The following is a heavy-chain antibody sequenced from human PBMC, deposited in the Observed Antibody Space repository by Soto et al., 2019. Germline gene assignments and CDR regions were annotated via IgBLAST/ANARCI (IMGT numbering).Heavy chain of an antibody. CDR1: GFTFSSYA. V-gene: IGHV3-30-3*01. Sequence: GGSLRLSCAASGFTFSSYAMHWVRQAPGKGLEWVAVISYDGSNKYYADSVKGRFTISRDNSKNTLYLQMNSLRAEDTAVYYCARASSWYLPYYYYYGMDVWGQGTTVTVSS. J-gene: IGHJ6*02. CDR3: ARASSWYLPYYYYYGMDV. D-gene: IGHD6-13*01. CDR2: ISYDGSNK.